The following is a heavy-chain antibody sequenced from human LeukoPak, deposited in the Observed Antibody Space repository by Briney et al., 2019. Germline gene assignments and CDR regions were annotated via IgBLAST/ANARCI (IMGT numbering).Heavy chain of an antibody. V-gene: IGHV4-59*08. CDR2: IYYSGST. Sequence: PSETLSLTCTVSGGSISSYYWSWIRQPPGKGLEWIGYIYYSGSTNYNPSLKSRVTISVDTSKNRFSLKLSSVTAADTAVYYCARRPYEGRFDPWGQGTLVTVSS. CDR1: GGSISSYY. D-gene: IGHD3-22*01. CDR3: ARRPYEGRFDP. J-gene: IGHJ5*02.